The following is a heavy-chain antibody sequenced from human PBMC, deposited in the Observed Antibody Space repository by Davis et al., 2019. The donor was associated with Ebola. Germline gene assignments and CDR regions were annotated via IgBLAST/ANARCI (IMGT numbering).Heavy chain of an antibody. Sequence: GSLKISCAASGFSVSDFYMSWVRQAPGKGLDWISVIYSGGGTYYTDSVQGRFTISRDNSKNTLFLQMTSLRVEDTAVYYCARDGEIYGMDVWGKGTTVTVSS. CDR1: GFSVSDFY. D-gene: IGHD7-27*01. CDR3: ARDGEIYGMDV. CDR2: IYSGGGT. V-gene: IGHV3-53*01. J-gene: IGHJ6*04.